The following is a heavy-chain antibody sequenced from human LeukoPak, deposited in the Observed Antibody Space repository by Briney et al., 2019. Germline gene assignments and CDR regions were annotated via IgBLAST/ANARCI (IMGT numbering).Heavy chain of an antibody. CDR2: IYTSGST. CDR3: ARVYCSSTSCNAFDI. Sequence: SETLSLTCTVSGGSFSSYYWSWIRQPAGKGLEWIGRIYTSGSTNYNPSLKSRVTMSVDTSKNQFSLKLSSVTAADTAVYYCARVYCSSTSCNAFDIWGQGTMVTVSS. J-gene: IGHJ3*02. D-gene: IGHD2-2*01. V-gene: IGHV4-4*07. CDR1: GGSFSSYY.